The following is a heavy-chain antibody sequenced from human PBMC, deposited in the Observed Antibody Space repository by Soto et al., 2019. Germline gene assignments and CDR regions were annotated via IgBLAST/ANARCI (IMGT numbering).Heavy chain of an antibody. CDR1: GYTFTSYD. Sequence: WASVKVSCKASGYTFTSYDINWVRQATGQGLEWMGWMNPNSGNTGYAQKFQGRVTMTRNTSISTAYMELSSLRSEDTAVYYCARGLLSSSSWYGYRMDVSGPGTTVTVSS. CDR2: MNPNSGNT. CDR3: ARGLLSSSSWYGYRMDV. V-gene: IGHV1-8*01. J-gene: IGHJ6*02. D-gene: IGHD6-13*01.